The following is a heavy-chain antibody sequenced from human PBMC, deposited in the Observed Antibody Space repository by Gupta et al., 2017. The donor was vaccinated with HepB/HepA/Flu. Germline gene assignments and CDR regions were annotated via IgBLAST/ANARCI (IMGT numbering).Heavy chain of an antibody. V-gene: IGHV5-51*01. CDR2: IYPGDSQT. CDR1: GYISPNHW. Sequence: EVRLVEPEAEVKKPGESQKISCTGSGYISPNHWIAWVRPIPGKDLDYMGFIYPGDSQTKYSPSFEGQVTISADKSISTAYLQWSSLRASDTAIYYCARRIGCGSGNGFSSWFDPWGQGTLVTVSS. J-gene: IGHJ5*02. CDR3: ARRIGCGSGNGFSSWFDP. D-gene: IGHD2-15*01.